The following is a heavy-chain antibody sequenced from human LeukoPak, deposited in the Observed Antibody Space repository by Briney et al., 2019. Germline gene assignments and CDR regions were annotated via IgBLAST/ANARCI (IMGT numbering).Heavy chain of an antibody. CDR2: ISGSGGNT. CDR1: AFSFSNYA. V-gene: IGHV3-23*01. CDR3: AKDPHTGYSFAY. J-gene: IGHJ4*02. Sequence: GGSQRLSCAASAFSFSNYAMSWVRQAPGKGLEWVSGISGSGGNTYYADSVKGRFTISRDNSGNTLYLQMNSLRVEDTAVYYCAKDPHTGYSFAYWGQGTLVTVSS. D-gene: IGHD5-18*01.